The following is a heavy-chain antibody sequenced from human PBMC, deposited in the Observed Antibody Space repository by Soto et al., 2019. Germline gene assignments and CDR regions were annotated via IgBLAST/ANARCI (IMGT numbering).Heavy chain of an antibody. CDR2: IYHSGST. Sequence: KTSETLSLTCAVSGGSISSGGYSWSWIRQPPGKGLEWIGYIYHSGSTYYNPSLKSRVTISVDRSKNQFSLKLSSVTAADTAVYYCARARVGVGFWSGYPDYWGQGTLVTVSS. CDR3: ARARVGVGFWSGYPDY. D-gene: IGHD3-3*01. V-gene: IGHV4-30-2*01. CDR1: GGSISSGGYS. J-gene: IGHJ4*02.